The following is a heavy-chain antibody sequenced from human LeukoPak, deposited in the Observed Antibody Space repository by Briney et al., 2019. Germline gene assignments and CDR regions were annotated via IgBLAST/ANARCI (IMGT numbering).Heavy chain of an antibody. CDR1: GFTFSSYS. J-gene: IGHJ6*02. Sequence: GGSLRLSCAASGFTFSSYSMNWVRQAPGKGLEWVSYISSSSSTIYYADSVKGRFTISRDNAKNTLYLKMNSLRAEDTAVYYCASDSRGSTSMDVWGQGTTVTVSS. CDR2: ISSSSSTI. CDR3: ASDSRGSTSMDV. D-gene: IGHD2-2*01. V-gene: IGHV3-48*04.